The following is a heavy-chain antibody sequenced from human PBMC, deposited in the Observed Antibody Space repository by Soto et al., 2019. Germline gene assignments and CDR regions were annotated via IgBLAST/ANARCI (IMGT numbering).Heavy chain of an antibody. D-gene: IGHD6-13*01. CDR1: GFTVRSYS. J-gene: IGHJ6*02. CDR2: ISSSSSYI. CDR3: AREGGIAAAGTPERYYYSGMAV. Sequence: PAGSLRLSCASSGFTVRSYSMNWVRQAPGKGLEWVSSISSSSSYIYYADSVKGRFTISRDNAKNSLYLQMNSLRAEDTAVYYCAREGGIAAAGTPERYYYSGMAVWGHGTTVPVSS. V-gene: IGHV3-21*01.